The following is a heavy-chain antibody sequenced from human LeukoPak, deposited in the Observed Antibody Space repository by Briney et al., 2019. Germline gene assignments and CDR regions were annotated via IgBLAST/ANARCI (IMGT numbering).Heavy chain of an antibody. Sequence: GGSLRLSCAASGFTFNNYAMSWVRQAPGKGLEWVSAISGSGGSTYYADSVKGRFTISRDNSKNTLHLQMNSLRAEDTAVYYCAKDQLYYYDTSGYIWGQGTLVTVSS. CDR2: ISGSGGST. J-gene: IGHJ4*02. D-gene: IGHD3-22*01. CDR1: GFTFNNYA. V-gene: IGHV3-23*01. CDR3: AKDQLYYYDTSGYI.